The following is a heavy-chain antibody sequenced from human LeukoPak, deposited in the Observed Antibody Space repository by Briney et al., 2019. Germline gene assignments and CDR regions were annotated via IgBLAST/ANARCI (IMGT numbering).Heavy chain of an antibody. CDR1: GFTVSSDY. V-gene: IGHV3-53*01. CDR2: ISSGGST. Sequence: GGSLRLSCVASGFTVSSDYMSWVRQAPGKGLEWVSLISSGGSTYYADSVKGRFTISRYNSKNTLYLQMFSLRADDTAVYYCARAEYDSSLGFAYWGQGTLVTVSS. J-gene: IGHJ4*02. CDR3: ARAEYDSSLGFAY. D-gene: IGHD3-22*01.